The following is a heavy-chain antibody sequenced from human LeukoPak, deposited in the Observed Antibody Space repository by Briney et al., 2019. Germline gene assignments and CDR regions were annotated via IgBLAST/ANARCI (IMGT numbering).Heavy chain of an antibody. CDR1: GWSSSGYN. CDR2: ISHSGST. CDR3: ANMIRGLDY. V-gene: IGHV4-34*01. Sequence: SETLSLTCTVYGWSSSGYNGSWIRQPPGKGLEWIGQISHSGSTYYNPSLKSRVTMSVASSKNQFSLQLTSVTAADTAIYYCANMIRGLDYWGQGALVTVSS. D-gene: IGHD3-10*01. J-gene: IGHJ4*02.